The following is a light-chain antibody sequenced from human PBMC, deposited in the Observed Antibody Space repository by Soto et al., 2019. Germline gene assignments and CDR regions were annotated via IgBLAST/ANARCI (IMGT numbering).Light chain of an antibody. V-gene: IGLV2-14*01. CDR3: ASYTTARIRV. Sequence: QSVLTQPASVSASPGQSITISCTGTSSDIGAYNSASWYQQYPGKAPQLMIYDVSYRPSGISSRFSGSKSGNTASLTISGLQPDDDADYYCASYTTARIRVFGGGTKLTVL. J-gene: IGLJ2*01. CDR1: SSDIGAYNS. CDR2: DVS.